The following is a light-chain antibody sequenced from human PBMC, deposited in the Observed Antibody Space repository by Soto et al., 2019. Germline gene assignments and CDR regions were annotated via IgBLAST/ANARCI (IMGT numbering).Light chain of an antibody. CDR1: SSDIGSYNY. CDR2: DVT. J-gene: IGLJ1*01. Sequence: QSVLTQPASVPGTPGQSITISCTGTSSDIGSYNYVSWYQQHPGKAPKLIIYDVTNRPAGISSRFSASKSGDTASLTISVLQADDEAEYFCSSYKSTSTPYVFGSGTKVTV. V-gene: IGLV2-14*03. CDR3: SSYKSTSTPYV.